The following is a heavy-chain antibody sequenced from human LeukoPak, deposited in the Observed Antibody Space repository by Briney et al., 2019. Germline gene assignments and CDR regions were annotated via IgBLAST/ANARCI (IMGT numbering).Heavy chain of an antibody. CDR1: GFTVSNYY. D-gene: IGHD6-13*01. J-gene: IGHJ4*02. CDR3: ARYSSSWYSPFDL. V-gene: IGHV3-53*01. Sequence: GGSLRLSCAASGFTVSNYYMGWVRQAPGKGLEWVSVIYTGGTTYYADSVKGRLTISRENSKNTLYLQMNSLRAEDTAVYYCARYSSSWYSPFDLWGQGTLVTVSS. CDR2: IYTGGTT.